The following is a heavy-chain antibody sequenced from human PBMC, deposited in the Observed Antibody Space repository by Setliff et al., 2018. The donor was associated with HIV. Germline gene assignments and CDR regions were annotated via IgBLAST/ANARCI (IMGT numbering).Heavy chain of an antibody. J-gene: IGHJ3*02. Sequence: GGSLRLSCAASGFTFSSYWMHWVRQAPGKGLEWVSYISSSGSTIYYADSVKGRFTISRDNAKNSLYLQMNSLRAEDTAVYYCARGATMIVVVSGTFDAFDIWGQGTMVTVSS. CDR3: ARGATMIVVVSGTFDAFDI. D-gene: IGHD3-22*01. V-gene: IGHV3-48*04. CDR2: ISSSGSTI. CDR1: GFTFSSYW.